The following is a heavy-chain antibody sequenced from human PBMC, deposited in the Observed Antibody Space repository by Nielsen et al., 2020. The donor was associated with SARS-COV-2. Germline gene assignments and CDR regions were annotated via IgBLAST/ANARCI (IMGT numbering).Heavy chain of an antibody. Sequence: SETLSLTCAVYGGSFSGYSWSWIRQPPGKGLEWIGEINDSGSTKYNPSLKSRVTISVDKSKNQFSLKLSSVTAADTAVYYCAREPYYYDSSGPDYYYYGMDVWGQGTTVTVSS. CDR2: INDSGST. J-gene: IGHJ6*02. CDR1: GGSFSGYS. D-gene: IGHD3-22*01. V-gene: IGHV4-34*01. CDR3: AREPYYYDSSGPDYYYYGMDV.